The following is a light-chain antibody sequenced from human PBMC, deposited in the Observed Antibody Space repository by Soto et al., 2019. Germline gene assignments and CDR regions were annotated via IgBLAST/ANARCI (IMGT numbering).Light chain of an antibody. Sequence: QSVLTQPPSASGSPGQSVAISCTGTSSDVGGYNYVSWYQQHPGKAPKLMIYEVNKRPSGVPDRFSGSRSGNTASLTVSGLQAEDEADYYRSSYAGSSNVFGTGT. CDR1: SSDVGGYNY. CDR2: EVN. CDR3: SSYAGSSNV. J-gene: IGLJ1*01. V-gene: IGLV2-8*01.